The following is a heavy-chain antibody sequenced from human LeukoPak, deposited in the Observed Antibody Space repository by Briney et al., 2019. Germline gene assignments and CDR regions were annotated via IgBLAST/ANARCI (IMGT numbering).Heavy chain of an antibody. Sequence: SQTLSLTCTVSGGSISSGSYYWSWIRQPAGKGLEWIGRIYTSGSTNYNPSLKSRVTISVDTSKNQFSLKLSSVTAADTAVYYCASTAHSTAWELYYFDYWGQGTLVTVSS. J-gene: IGHJ4*02. CDR3: ASTAHSTAWELYYFDY. V-gene: IGHV4-61*02. CDR1: GGSISSGSYY. CDR2: IYTSGST. D-gene: IGHD1-26*01.